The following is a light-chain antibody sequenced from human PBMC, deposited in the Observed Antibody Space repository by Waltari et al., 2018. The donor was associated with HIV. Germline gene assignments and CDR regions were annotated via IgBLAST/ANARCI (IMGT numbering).Light chain of an antibody. J-gene: IGLJ2*01. Sequence: QSALTQPASVSGSPGQSITISCTGTTSDVGGYNSVSWYQQHPAKAPKLGILEVSSRPSWVSNRVSGSKSGNTASLTISGLQAEDEAYYYCSSYTSSDTVVFGGGTKVTVL. CDR2: EVS. V-gene: IGLV2-14*03. CDR3: SSYTSSDTVV. CDR1: TSDVGGYNS.